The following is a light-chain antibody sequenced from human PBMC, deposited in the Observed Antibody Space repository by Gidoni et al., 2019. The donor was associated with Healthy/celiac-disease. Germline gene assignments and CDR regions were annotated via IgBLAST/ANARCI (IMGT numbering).Light chain of an antibody. CDR3: AAWDDSLSGDYV. V-gene: IGLV1-47*01. CDR1: SSNIGSNY. Sequence: QSVLTQPPSASGTPGQRVTISCSGSSSNIGSNYVYWYQPLPGTAPKLLIYRNNQRPSGVPDRVSGSKSGTSASLAISGLRSEDEADYYCAAWDDSLSGDYVFGTGTKVTVL. CDR2: RNN. J-gene: IGLJ1*01.